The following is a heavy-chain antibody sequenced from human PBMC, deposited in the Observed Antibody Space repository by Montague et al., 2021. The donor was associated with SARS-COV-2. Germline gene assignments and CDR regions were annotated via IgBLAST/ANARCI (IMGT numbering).Heavy chain of an antibody. Sequence: SLRLSCAASGFKFDDSGMTWVRQAPGKGLEWVGDIKWSGNKTTYVDSVKGRFTISRDNAKNFLFLQMNSLRAEDTALYYCARDYGGSFYGLDVWGQGTTVIVSS. CDR2: IKWSGNKT. V-gene: IGHV3-20*04. J-gene: IGHJ6*02. D-gene: IGHD3-10*01. CDR1: GFKFDDSG. CDR3: ARDYGGSFYGLDV.